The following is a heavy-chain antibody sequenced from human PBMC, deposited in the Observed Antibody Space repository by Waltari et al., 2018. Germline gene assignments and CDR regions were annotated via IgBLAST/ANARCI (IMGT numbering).Heavy chain of an antibody. CDR2: IYYSGST. J-gene: IGHJ6*03. CDR3: ARGPINDFWSGYYSPNYYYYMDV. CDR1: GGSISSYY. D-gene: IGHD3-3*01. V-gene: IGHV4-59*01. Sequence: QVQLQESGPGLVKPSETLSLTCTVSGGSISSYYWSWIRQPPGKGLEWIGYIYYSGSTNYNPSLKSRVTISVDTSKNQFSLKLSSVTAADTAVYYCARGPINDFWSGYYSPNYYYYMDVWGKGTTVTISS.